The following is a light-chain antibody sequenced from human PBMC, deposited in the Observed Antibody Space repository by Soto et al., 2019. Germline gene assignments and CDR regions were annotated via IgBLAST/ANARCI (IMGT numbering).Light chain of an antibody. CDR2: EVS. V-gene: IGKV2D-29*02. Sequence: DVVMTQTPLSLSVTPGQPASISCKSSQSLLHITGETFLFWYLQKPGQSPQLLIYEVSTRVSGVPDRFSGSGSGTDFTLEISRVETDDVGIYYCMQSTQLPPTFGQGTRPGIE. CDR3: MQSTQLPPT. CDR1: QSLLHITGETF. J-gene: IGKJ5*01.